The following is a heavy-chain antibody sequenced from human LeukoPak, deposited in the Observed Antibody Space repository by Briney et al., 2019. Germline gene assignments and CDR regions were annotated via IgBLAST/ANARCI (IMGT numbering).Heavy chain of an antibody. CDR3: ARDGSGSYYAPRNWFDP. CDR2: ISYDGDNK. CDR1: GFTFSSYA. V-gene: IGHV3-30*04. D-gene: IGHD3-10*01. Sequence: PGGSLRLSCAASGFTFSSYAMHWVRQAPGKGLEWVAVISYDGDNKYYADSVKGRFTISRDNSKNTLYLQMNSLRADDTPVYYCARDGSGSYYAPRNWFDPWGQGTLVTVSS. J-gene: IGHJ5*02.